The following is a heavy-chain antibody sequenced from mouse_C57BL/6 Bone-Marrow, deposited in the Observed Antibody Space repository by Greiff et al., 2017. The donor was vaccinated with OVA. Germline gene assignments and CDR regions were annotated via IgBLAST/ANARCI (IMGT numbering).Heavy chain of an antibody. D-gene: IGHD4-1*01. J-gene: IGHJ3*01. CDR1: GFTFTDYY. V-gene: IGHV7-3*01. Sequence: EVQVVESGGGLVQPGGSLSLSCAASGFTFTDYYMRWVRQPPGKALEWLGFIRNKANGYTTEYSASVKGRFTISRDNSQSILYLQMNALRAEDSATYYCARYGTGTLFAYWGQGTLVTVSA. CDR3: ARYGTGTLFAY. CDR2: IRNKANGYTT.